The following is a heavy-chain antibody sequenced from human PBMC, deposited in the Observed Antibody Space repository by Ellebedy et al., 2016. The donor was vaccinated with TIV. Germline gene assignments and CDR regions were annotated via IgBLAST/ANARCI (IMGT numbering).Heavy chain of an antibody. J-gene: IGHJ4*02. V-gene: IGHV3-23*01. CDR1: GFTFTNYA. Sequence: GESLKISCAASGFTFTNYAMAWVRQAPGKGLEWVSVISAGGGSTYYADSVKGRFTISRDNLKNTLFLEMSSLRPEDAALFYCARVNGTAWFPPRFFDYWGQGTLVPVSS. CDR2: ISAGGGST. D-gene: IGHD6-19*01. CDR3: ARVNGTAWFPPRFFDY.